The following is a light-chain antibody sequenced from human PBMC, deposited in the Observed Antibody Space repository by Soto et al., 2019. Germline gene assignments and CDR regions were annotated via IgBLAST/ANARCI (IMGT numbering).Light chain of an antibody. J-gene: IGKJ5*01. CDR1: QDIGNS. CDR2: DVS. CDR3: QQYDKFGVT. Sequence: IQMTQSPSSLSAFVGDRITITCQASQDIGNSLNWYQQKPGIAPNLLIYDVSNLETGVPSRFSGGGSGTHFTFSISSLQPEDAATYYRQQYDKFGVTFGQGTRLDIK. V-gene: IGKV1-33*01.